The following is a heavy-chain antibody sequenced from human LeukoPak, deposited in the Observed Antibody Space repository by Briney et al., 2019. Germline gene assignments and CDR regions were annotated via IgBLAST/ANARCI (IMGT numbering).Heavy chain of an antibody. CDR2: IYYSGST. V-gene: IGHV4-59*01. D-gene: IGHD3-22*01. Sequence: KPSETLSLTCTVSGGSISSYSWSWIRQPPGKGLEWIGYIYYSGSTNYSPSLKSRVTISVDTPKNQFSLRLSSVTAADTAVYYCARDLLDDSSGYYFGDAFDIWGQGTMVTVSS. CDR3: ARDLLDDSSGYYFGDAFDI. J-gene: IGHJ3*02. CDR1: GGSISSYS.